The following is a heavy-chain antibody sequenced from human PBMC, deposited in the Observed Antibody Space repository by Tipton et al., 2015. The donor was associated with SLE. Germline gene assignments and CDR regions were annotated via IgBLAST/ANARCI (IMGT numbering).Heavy chain of an antibody. Sequence: TLSLTCAVYGGPFSAYYWSWIRQPPGKGLEWIGEINHSGSTNFNPSLKSRVTISVDTSKNQFSLKLSSVTAADTAVYYCARHIVVVPEAFDIWGQGTMVTVSS. CDR3: ARHIVVVPEAFDI. D-gene: IGHD2-21*01. CDR1: GGPFSAYY. CDR2: INHSGST. J-gene: IGHJ3*02. V-gene: IGHV4-34*01.